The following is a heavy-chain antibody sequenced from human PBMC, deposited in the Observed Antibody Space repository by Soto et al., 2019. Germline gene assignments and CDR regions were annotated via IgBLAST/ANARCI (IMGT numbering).Heavy chain of an antibody. CDR3: ARAMYSSDYFVKWFEP. D-gene: IGHD6-19*01. CDR2: ISHDGINK. Sequence: VRLVESGGGVVQPGRSLRLSCTASGFSFSSYAMYWFRQPPGKGLEWVAVISHDGINKHYADSVKGRVTVSRDNSNHSLDLQLNSLRGEDTAMYYCARAMYSSDYFVKWFEPWGQGTLVTVSS. V-gene: IGHV3-30-3*01. CDR1: GFSFSSYA. J-gene: IGHJ5*02.